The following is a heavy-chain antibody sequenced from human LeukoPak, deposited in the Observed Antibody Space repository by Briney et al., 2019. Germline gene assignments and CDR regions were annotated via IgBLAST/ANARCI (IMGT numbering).Heavy chain of an antibody. CDR1: GFMFSDYY. Sequence: GGSLRLSCAASGFMFSDYYMNWIRQAPGKGLEWISHLTSSTNDTKYADSVKGRFTISRDNAKNSLFLQMNSLRAEDTAVYYCARDAYGMDVWGRGTTVIVSS. CDR3: ARDAYGMDV. CDR2: LTSSTNDT. V-gene: IGHV3-11*05. J-gene: IGHJ6*02.